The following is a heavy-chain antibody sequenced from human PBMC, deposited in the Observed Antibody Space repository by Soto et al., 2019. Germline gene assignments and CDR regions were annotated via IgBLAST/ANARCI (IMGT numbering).Heavy chain of an antibody. CDR2: IIPIFGTA. CDR3: ARGEMATINFLTNAFDI. D-gene: IGHD5-12*01. J-gene: IGHJ3*02. CDR1: GGTFSSYA. Sequence: QVQLVQSGAEVKKPGSSVKVSCKASGGTFSSYAISWVRQAPGQGLEWRGGIIPIFGTANYAQKFQGRVTITADESTSTAYMELSSLRSEDTAVYYCARGEMATINFLTNAFDIWGQGTMVTVSS. V-gene: IGHV1-69*01.